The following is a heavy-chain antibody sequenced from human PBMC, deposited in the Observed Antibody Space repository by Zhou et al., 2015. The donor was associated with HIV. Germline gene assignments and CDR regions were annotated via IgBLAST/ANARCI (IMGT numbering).Heavy chain of an antibody. Sequence: QVQLVQSGAEVKKPGASVKVSCKASGYTFTSYYMHWVRQAPGQGLEWMGIINPSGGSTSYAQKFQGRVTMTRDTSTSTVYMELSSLRSEDTAVYYCARGSIVVVPAARGDFDYWGQGTLVTVSS. J-gene: IGHJ4*02. V-gene: IGHV1-46*01. CDR2: INPSGGST. CDR1: GYTFTSYY. CDR3: ARGSIVVVPAARGDFDY. D-gene: IGHD2-2*01.